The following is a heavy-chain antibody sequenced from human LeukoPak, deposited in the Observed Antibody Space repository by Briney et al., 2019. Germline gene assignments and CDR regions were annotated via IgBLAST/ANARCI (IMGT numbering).Heavy chain of an antibody. Sequence: SETLSLTCTVSGGSISSYYWSWIRQPPGKGLEWIGYIYYSGSTNYNPSLKSRVTISVDTSKNQFSLKLSSVTAADTAVYYCASLVYSSTSTPWFDPWGQATLVTVSS. CDR1: GGSISSYY. D-gene: IGHD6-13*01. CDR2: IYYSGST. V-gene: IGHV4-59*01. CDR3: ASLVYSSTSTPWFDP. J-gene: IGHJ5*02.